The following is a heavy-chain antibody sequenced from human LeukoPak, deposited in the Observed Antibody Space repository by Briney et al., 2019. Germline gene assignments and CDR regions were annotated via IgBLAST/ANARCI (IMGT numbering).Heavy chain of an antibody. Sequence: GGSLRLSCAASGFTFSSYAMSWVRQAPGKGLEVVSAISGSGGSTYYADSVKGRFTISRDNSKNTLYLQMNSLRAEDTAVYYCAKDPAGDGSGSYFPVSQYFDYWGQGTLVTVSS. D-gene: IGHD3-10*01. J-gene: IGHJ4*02. CDR2: ISGSGGST. CDR3: AKDPAGDGSGSYFPVSQYFDY. CDR1: GFTFSSYA. V-gene: IGHV3-23*01.